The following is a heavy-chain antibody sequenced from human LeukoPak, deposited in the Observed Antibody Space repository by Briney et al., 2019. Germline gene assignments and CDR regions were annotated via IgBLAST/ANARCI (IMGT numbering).Heavy chain of an antibody. J-gene: IGHJ6*02. V-gene: IGHV3-30*18. CDR1: GFTFSSYG. CDR3: AKGSYYSGWYLNYYYGMDV. Sequence: GGSLRLSCAASGFTFSSYGMHWVRQAPGKGLEWVAVISYDGSNKYYADSVKGRFTISRDNSKNTLYLQMNSLRAEDTAVYYCAKGSYYSGWYLNYYYGMDVWGQGTTVTVSS. CDR2: ISYDGSNK. D-gene: IGHD6-19*01.